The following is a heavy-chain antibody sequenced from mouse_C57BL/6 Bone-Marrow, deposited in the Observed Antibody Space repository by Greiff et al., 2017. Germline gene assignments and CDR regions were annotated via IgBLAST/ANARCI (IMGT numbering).Heavy chain of an antibody. J-gene: IGHJ3*01. V-gene: IGHV2-2*01. CDR2: IWSGGST. Sequence: VQLQQSGPGLVQPSQSLSITCTVSGFSLTSYGVHWVRQSPGKGLEWLGVIWSGGSTDYNAAFISRLSISKDNSKSQVFFKMNSLQADDTAIYYCATIYYDYDRVFAYWGQGTLVTVSA. D-gene: IGHD2-4*01. CDR3: ATIYYDYDRVFAY. CDR1: GFSLTSYG.